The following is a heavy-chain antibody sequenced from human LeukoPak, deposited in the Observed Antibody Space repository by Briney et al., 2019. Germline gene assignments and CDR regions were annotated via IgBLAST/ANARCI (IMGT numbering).Heavy chain of an antibody. J-gene: IGHJ4*02. CDR3: ARAYGGSYSEALDH. Sequence: SETLSLTCTVSGYSISSGYYWGWIRQPPGKGLEWIGIIYHSGSTYYNPSLKSRVTISVDTSKNQFSLKLSSVTAADTAVYYCARAYGGSYSEALDHWGQGTLVTVSS. D-gene: IGHD1-26*01. CDR1: GYSISSGYY. CDR2: IYHSGST. V-gene: IGHV4-38-2*02.